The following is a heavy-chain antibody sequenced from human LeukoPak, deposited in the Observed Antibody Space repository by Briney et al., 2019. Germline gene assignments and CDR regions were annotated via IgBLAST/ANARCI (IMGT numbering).Heavy chain of an antibody. J-gene: IGHJ4*02. CDR3: ARSLSGSYYYYFDY. CDR2: IYHSGGT. Sequence: SETLSLTCAVSGGSISSSNWWSWVRQPPGKGLEWIGEIYHSGGTNYNPSLKSRVTISVDKSKNQFSLKLSSVTAADTAVYYCARSLSGSYYYYFDYWGQGTLVTVSS. V-gene: IGHV4-4*02. CDR1: GGSISSSNW. D-gene: IGHD1-26*01.